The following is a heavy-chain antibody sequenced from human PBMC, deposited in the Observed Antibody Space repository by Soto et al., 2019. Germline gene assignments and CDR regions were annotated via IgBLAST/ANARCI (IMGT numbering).Heavy chain of an antibody. CDR1: GGTISRHA. Sequence: QVQLVQSGAEVKKPGSSVKVSCRASGGTISRHAVSWVRQAPGQGLEWMGGIIPIFGTTNFAQKFQGRVTITADESTSTAYMELSSLRSEDTAVYFCAREAGSPAVTDFDSWGQGTLVTVSS. D-gene: IGHD4-17*01. J-gene: IGHJ4*02. V-gene: IGHV1-69*01. CDR2: IIPIFGTT. CDR3: AREAGSPAVTDFDS.